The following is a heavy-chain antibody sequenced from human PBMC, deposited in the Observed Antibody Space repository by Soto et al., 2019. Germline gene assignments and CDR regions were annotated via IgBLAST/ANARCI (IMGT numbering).Heavy chain of an antibody. CDR3: ARAPYPRYCSGGSPYNCYWFDP. D-gene: IGHD2-15*01. CDR1: GGSISSGGYY. CDR2: IYYSGST. Sequence: QVQLQESGPGLVKPSQTLSLTCTVSGGSISSGGYYWSWIRQHPGKGLEWIGYIYYSGSTYYNPSLKSRVTISVDTSKNQFSLKLSSVTAADTAVYYCARAPYPRYCSGGSPYNCYWFDPWGQGTLVTVSS. V-gene: IGHV4-31*03. J-gene: IGHJ5*02.